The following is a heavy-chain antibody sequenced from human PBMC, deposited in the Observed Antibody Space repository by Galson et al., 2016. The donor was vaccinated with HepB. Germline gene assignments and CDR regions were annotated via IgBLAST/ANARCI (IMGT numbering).Heavy chain of an antibody. CDR1: GFTFSHYA. J-gene: IGHJ4*02. Sequence: SLRLSCAASGFTFSHYAMTWVRQAPGKGLEWVSTIGGGGGNTHYADSVKGRFTISRDNSKNTLFLQMNGLRGEDTAIYYWARAPALAEKLDYWGPGSLVIVSS. D-gene: IGHD1-1*01. CDR3: ARAPALAEKLDY. CDR2: IGGGGGNT. V-gene: IGHV3-23*01.